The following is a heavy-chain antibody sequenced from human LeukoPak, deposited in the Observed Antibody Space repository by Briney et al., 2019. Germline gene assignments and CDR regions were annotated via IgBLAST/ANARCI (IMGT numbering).Heavy chain of an antibody. CDR2: IYHSGST. V-gene: IGHV4-38-2*02. J-gene: IGHJ4*02. Sequence: SETLSLTCTVSGYSISSGYYWGWIRQPPGKGLEWIGNIYHSGSTYYNPSLKSRVTISVDTSKNQFSLKLSSVTAADTAVYYCARHNKYYYDSSGYYYWGQGTLVTVSS. CDR3: ARHNKYYYDSSGYYY. CDR1: GYSISSGYY. D-gene: IGHD3-22*01.